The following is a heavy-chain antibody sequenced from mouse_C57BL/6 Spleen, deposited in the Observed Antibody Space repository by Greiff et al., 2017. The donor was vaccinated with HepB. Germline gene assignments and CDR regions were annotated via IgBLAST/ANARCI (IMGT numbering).Heavy chain of an antibody. J-gene: IGHJ3*01. Sequence: QVQLQQSGPELVKPGASVKISCKASGYSFTSYYIHWVKQRPGQGLEWIGWIYPGSGNTKYNEKFKGKATLTADTSSSTAYMQLSSLTSEDSAVYYCAREAAQATTFFVYWGQGTLVTVSA. CDR3: AREAAQATTFFVY. D-gene: IGHD3-2*02. V-gene: IGHV1-66*01. CDR1: GYSFTSYY. CDR2: IYPGSGNT.